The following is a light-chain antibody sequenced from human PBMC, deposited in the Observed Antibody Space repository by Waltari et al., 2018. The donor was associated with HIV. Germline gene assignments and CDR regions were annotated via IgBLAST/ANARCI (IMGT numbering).Light chain of an antibody. Sequence: QPAVTQSSSASASLGSSVKLTCTLTSEHSNNLIAWHQQQPGKAPRFLMKLDGSGTYNTGSGVPDRFSGSSSVAARYLTISKLQSEDEADYYCETWDKNSRVFGGGTKLTVL. V-gene: IGLV4-60*03. CDR3: ETWDKNSRV. CDR2: LDGSGTY. J-gene: IGLJ2*01. CDR1: SEHSNNL.